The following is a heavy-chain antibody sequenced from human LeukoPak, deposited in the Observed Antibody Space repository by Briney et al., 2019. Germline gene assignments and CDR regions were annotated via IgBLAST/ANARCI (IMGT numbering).Heavy chain of an antibody. V-gene: IGHV3-21*01. CDR3: ARRYYDSSGYYLDY. D-gene: IGHD3-22*01. J-gene: IGHJ4*02. Sequence: GGSLRLSCAASGFTFSSYSMNWVRQAPGKGLELVSSLSSSSSYIYYADSGRGRFTISRDNAKNSLYLQMTSLRAEGTAVYYCARRYYDSSGYYLDYWGQGTLVTVSS. CDR1: GFTFSSYS. CDR2: LSSSSSYI.